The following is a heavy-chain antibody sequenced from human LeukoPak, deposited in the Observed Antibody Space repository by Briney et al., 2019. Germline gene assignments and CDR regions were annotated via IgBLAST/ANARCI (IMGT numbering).Heavy chain of an antibody. CDR1: GFTVSSNY. V-gene: IGHV3-53*01. CDR2: IYSDGRT. J-gene: IGHJ3*02. CDR3: ARELREHGVFDI. Sequence: PGGSLRLSCAASGFTVSSNYMSWGRQAPGKGLEWVSEIYSDGRTYYAASVKGRFSISRDNSKNTVYLQMNSLRVEDTAVYYCARELREHGVFDIWGQGTMVTVSS. D-gene: IGHD1-26*01.